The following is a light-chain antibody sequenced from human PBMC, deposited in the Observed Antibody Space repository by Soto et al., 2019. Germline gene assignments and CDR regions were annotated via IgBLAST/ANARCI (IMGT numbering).Light chain of an antibody. V-gene: IGLV8-61*01. J-gene: IGLJ7*01. Sequence: QTVLTQEPSFSVSPGGTVTLTCGLSSGSVSTNYYPSWHQQTPGQAPRTLIYSTNIRSSGVPDRFSGSILGNKAALTIAGAQADDESDYYCVLYMTSGISVFGGGTKLTVL. CDR2: STN. CDR3: VLYMTSGISV. CDR1: SGSVSTNYY.